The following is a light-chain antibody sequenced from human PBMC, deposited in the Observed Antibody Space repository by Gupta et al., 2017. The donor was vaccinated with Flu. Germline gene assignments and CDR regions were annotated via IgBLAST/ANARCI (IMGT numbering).Light chain of an antibody. CDR2: GAS. J-gene: IGKJ4*01. CDR1: QSVSSSY. V-gene: IGKV3-20*01. Sequence: EIVLTQSPGTLSLSPGERATLSCRASQSVSSSYLAWYQQKPGKAPSLLIYGASSRATGRPDRSMSSRSCTAYTRIISRLQPDDDAVYYCRQQGDTPPLTFGEGTKVEIK. CDR3: RQQGDTPPLT.